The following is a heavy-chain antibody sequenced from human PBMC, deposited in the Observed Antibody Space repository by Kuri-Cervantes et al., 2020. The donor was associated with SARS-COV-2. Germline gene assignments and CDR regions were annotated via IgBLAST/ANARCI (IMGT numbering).Heavy chain of an antibody. Sequence: GSLRLSCTVSGGSISSYYWSWIRQPPGKGLEWIGSIYYSGSTYYNPSLKSRVTISVDTSKNQFSLKLSSVTAADTAVYYCARQGSYYYDSSGYFFFDYWGQGTLVTVSS. CDR3: ARQGSYYYDSSGYFFFDY. CDR1: GGSISSYY. J-gene: IGHJ4*02. CDR2: IYYSGST. V-gene: IGHV4-59*08. D-gene: IGHD3-22*01.